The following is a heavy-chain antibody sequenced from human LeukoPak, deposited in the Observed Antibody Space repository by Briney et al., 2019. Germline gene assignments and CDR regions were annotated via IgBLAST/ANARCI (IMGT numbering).Heavy chain of an antibody. CDR2: IYYSGGI. CDR3: ARDSRYCSSTSCENYYYYGMDV. V-gene: IGHV4-28*03. D-gene: IGHD2-2*01. Sequence: SETLSLTCAVSGYSISTSNYWAWIRQPPGKGLEWIGHIYYSGGIYYNPSLKSRVTMSVDTSKNQFSLKLSSVTAVDTAVYYCARDSRYCSSTSCENYYYYGMDVWGQGTTVTVSS. CDR1: GYSISTSNY. J-gene: IGHJ6*02.